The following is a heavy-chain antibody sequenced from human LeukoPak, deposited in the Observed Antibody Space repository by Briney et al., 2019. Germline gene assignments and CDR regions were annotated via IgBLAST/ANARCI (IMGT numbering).Heavy chain of an antibody. Sequence: GGSLRLSCAASGLTFSSYWMSWVRQAPGKGLEWVAVISYDGNNKYFGDFVRGRFTISRDNSKNTLYLQMNSLRAEDTAVYYCARGRYSSSWPNDYFDLWGQGALVTVSS. CDR3: ARGRYSSSWPNDYFDL. V-gene: IGHV3-30-3*01. D-gene: IGHD6-13*01. CDR1: GLTFSSYW. J-gene: IGHJ4*02. CDR2: ISYDGNNK.